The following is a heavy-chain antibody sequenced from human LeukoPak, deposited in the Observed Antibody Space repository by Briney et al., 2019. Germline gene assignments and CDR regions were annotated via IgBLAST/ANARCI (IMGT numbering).Heavy chain of an antibody. J-gene: IGHJ5*02. CDR2: IYYSGST. D-gene: IGHD6-13*01. CDR3: ARDYGSWLNWFDP. Sequence: SETLSLTCTVSSGSFRTYYWSWIRQPPGKGLEWIGYIYYSGSTNYNPSLKSRVTISVDTSKNQFSLKLSSVTAADTAVYYCARDYGSWLNWFDPWGQGTLVTVSS. V-gene: IGHV4-59*01. CDR1: SGSFRTYY.